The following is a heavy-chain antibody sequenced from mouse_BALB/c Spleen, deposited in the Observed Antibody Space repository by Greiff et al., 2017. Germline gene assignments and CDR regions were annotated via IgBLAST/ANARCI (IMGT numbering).Heavy chain of an antibody. D-gene: IGHD2-4*01. J-gene: IGHJ4*01. V-gene: IGHV1-31*01. CDR3: ARSPYDSSMDY. Sequence: EVKVVESGPELVKPGASVKISCKASGYSFTGYYMHWVKQSHVKSLEWIGRINPYNGATSYNQNFKDKASLTVDKSSSTAYMELHSLTSEDSAVYYCARSPYDSSMDYWGQGTSVTVSS. CDR1: GYSFTGYY. CDR2: INPYNGAT.